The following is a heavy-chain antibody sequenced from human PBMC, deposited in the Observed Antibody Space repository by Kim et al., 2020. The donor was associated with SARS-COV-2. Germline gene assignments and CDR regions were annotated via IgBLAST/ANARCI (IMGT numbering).Heavy chain of an antibody. Sequence: GGSLRLSCAASGFTFSSYWMSWVRQAPGKGLEWVANIKQDGSEKYYVDSVKGRFTISRDNAKNSLYLQMNSLRAEDTAVYYCARDITIFDYYYGMDVWGQGTTVTVSS. D-gene: IGHD3-9*01. CDR3: ARDITIFDYYYGMDV. J-gene: IGHJ6*02. CDR1: GFTFSSYW. CDR2: IKQDGSEK. V-gene: IGHV3-7*03.